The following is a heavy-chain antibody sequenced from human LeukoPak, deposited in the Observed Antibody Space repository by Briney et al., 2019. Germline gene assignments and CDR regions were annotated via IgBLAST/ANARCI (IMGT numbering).Heavy chain of an antibody. Sequence: SETLSLTCTVSGYSISSGYYWGWIRQPPGKGLEWIGSIYHSGSTNYNPSLKSRVTISVDTSKNQFSLKLSSVTAADTAVYYCARGRYSSGWYYGYWGQGTLVTVSS. CDR1: GYSISSGYY. CDR3: ARGRYSSGWYYGY. V-gene: IGHV4-38-2*02. CDR2: IYHSGST. J-gene: IGHJ4*02. D-gene: IGHD6-19*01.